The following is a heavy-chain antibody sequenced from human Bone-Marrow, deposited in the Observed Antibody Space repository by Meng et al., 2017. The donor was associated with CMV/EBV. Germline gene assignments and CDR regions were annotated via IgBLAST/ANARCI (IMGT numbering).Heavy chain of an antibody. Sequence: GESLKISCAASGFTVSSNYMSWVRQAPGKGLEWLTVISYDGSNKHYADSVKGRFTISRDNAKNSLYLQMNSLRAEDTAVYYCARAQYSSSILMDVWGQGTTVTVSS. J-gene: IGHJ6*02. D-gene: IGHD6-6*01. CDR1: GFTVSSNY. V-gene: IGHV3-30-3*01. CDR3: ARAQYSSSILMDV. CDR2: ISYDGSNK.